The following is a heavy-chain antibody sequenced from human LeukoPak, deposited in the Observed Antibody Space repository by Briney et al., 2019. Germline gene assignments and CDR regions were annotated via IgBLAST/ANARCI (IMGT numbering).Heavy chain of an antibody. CDR1: GGSISSYY. D-gene: IGHD3-10*01. CDR3: ARVGTMVRGVLLEGWFDP. Sequence: SEALSLTCTVSGGSISSYYWSWIRQPPGKGLEWIGYIYYSGSTNYNPSLKSRVTISVDTSKNQFSLKLSSVTAADTAVYYCARVGTMVRGVLLEGWFDPWGQGTLVTVSS. V-gene: IGHV4-59*01. CDR2: IYYSGST. J-gene: IGHJ5*02.